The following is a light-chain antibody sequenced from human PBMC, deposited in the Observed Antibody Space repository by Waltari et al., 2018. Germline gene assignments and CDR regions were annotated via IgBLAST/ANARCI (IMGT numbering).Light chain of an antibody. CDR2: GTS. Sequence: EIVLTQSPGTLSLSPGERATLSCRASQSVTSISFTWYQQKLGQAPRLLNYGTSSRATVIPDRFSGSGSGTDFTLTISRLEPEDFAVYYCQQYDGEVVTFGGGTKVEI. CDR1: QSVTSIS. V-gene: IGKV3-20*01. CDR3: QQYDGEVVT. J-gene: IGKJ4*01.